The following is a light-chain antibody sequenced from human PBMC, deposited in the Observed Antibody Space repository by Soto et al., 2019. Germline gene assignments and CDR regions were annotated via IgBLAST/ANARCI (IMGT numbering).Light chain of an antibody. Sequence: QAVVTQEPSLTVSPGGTVTLTCASSTGAVTSGYYPNWFQQKPGQAPRALMYSTSNKHSWTPARFSVSLLGGKATLTLSGVQPGDEAEYYCLLYYGGAQLYVFGPGTKLTVL. CDR3: LLYYGGAQLYV. CDR1: TGAVTSGYY. V-gene: IGLV7-43*01. J-gene: IGLJ1*01. CDR2: STS.